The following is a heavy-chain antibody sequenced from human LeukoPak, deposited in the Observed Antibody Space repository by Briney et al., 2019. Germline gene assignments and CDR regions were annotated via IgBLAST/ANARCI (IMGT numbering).Heavy chain of an antibody. CDR3: ARLGGYYYNSSGYFDY. Sequence: PSETLSLTCTVSGGSISSSSYYWGWIRLPPWKGLEWIGSIYYSGSTYYNPSLKSRVTISVDTYKNQFSLKLSSVTAADTAVYYCARLGGYYYNSSGYFDYWGQGTLVTVSS. CDR1: GGSISSSSYY. D-gene: IGHD3-22*01. CDR2: IYYSGST. J-gene: IGHJ4*02. V-gene: IGHV4-39*01.